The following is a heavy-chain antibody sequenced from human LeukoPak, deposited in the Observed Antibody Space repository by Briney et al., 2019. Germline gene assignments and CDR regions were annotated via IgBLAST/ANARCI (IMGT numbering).Heavy chain of an antibody. CDR1: GCTFTVCY. J-gene: IGHJ4*02. CDR2: INPNSGGT. Sequence: ASVKVSCTASGCTFTVCYMHWVRQAPGQGLEWMGWINPNSGGTNYAQNFQGRVTMARDTSISTAYMDLSRLTSDDTAVYYCASFSGGHGFHFDSWGQGTLVTVSS. D-gene: IGHD2-15*01. V-gene: IGHV1-2*02. CDR3: ASFSGGHGFHFDS.